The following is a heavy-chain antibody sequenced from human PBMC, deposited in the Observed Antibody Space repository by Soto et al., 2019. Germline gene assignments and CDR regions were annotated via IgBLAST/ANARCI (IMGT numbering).Heavy chain of an antibody. J-gene: IGHJ4*01. CDR2: IYYTGGT. Sequence: SVTMCFPGCVCRGALDNYQFYRSWIRQPRGEALDCVGHIYYTGGTSYNPSLKGRLTIPLDTSKDQFSLKSNSVSAADTAVYYGARDRSKTPDLVESWGRGALVTVSS. D-gene: IGHD6-13*01. V-gene: IGHV4-30-4*01. CDR3: ARDRSKTPDLVES. CDR1: RGALDNYQFY.